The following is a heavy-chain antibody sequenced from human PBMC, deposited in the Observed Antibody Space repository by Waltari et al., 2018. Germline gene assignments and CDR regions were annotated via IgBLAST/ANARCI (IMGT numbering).Heavy chain of an antibody. CDR1: GYSFNGYY. V-gene: IGHV1-2*06. Sequence: QVQLLQSGDEVKKPGDSVKVSCKASGYSFNGYYLHWVRQAPGQGPEWLGRIHPNCGLTGDELRFQGRVTRTTDVSTTTVYMELSGLRPDDTAIYYCARRGGSYYYNGLDVWGQGATVTVSS. J-gene: IGHJ6*02. CDR3: ARRGGSYYYNGLDV. D-gene: IGHD3-10*01. CDR2: IHPNCGLT.